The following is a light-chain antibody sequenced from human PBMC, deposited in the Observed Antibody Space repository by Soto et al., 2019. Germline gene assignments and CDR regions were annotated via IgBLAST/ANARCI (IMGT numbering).Light chain of an antibody. CDR1: QSISSW. CDR2: DAS. J-gene: IGKJ1*01. V-gene: IGKV1-5*01. Sequence: DIQMTQSPSTLSAHAGHPVPITFTSSQSISSWLAWYQQKPGKAPKLLIYDASSLESGVPSRFSGSGSGTEFTLTISSLQTDDFATYYCKQYNSYPCTFGQGTKVDIK. CDR3: KQYNSYPCT.